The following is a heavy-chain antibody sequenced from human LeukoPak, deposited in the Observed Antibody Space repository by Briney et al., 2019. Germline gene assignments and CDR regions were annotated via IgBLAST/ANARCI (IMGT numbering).Heavy chain of an antibody. Sequence: PGGSLRLSCAASGFTFDDYAMHWVRQAPGKGLEWVSLISGDGGSTYYADSVKGRFTISRDNSKNSLYLQMNSLRTEDTGLYYCAKDIGPDPNGSDYWGQGTLVSVSS. CDR3: AKDIGPDPNGSDY. V-gene: IGHV3-43*02. J-gene: IGHJ4*02. CDR2: ISGDGGST. D-gene: IGHD1-1*01. CDR1: GFTFDDYA.